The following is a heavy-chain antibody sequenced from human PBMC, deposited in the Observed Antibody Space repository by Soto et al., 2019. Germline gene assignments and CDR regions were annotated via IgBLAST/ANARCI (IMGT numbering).Heavy chain of an antibody. D-gene: IGHD5-12*01. J-gene: IGHJ4*02. CDR1: GFSLTSGVG. V-gene: IGHV2-5*02. CDR3: AHIDPEIVTVGGHGGFDY. CDR2: IYWDDDK. Sequence: QITLKESGSTLVRPLQTLTLTCTFSGFSLTSGVGVGWIRQPPGKALEWLALIYWDDDKRYSPSLKNRLTITKDTSKNQVVLTMTNVGPVDTATYFCAHIDPEIVTVGGHGGFDYWGQGTLVTVSS.